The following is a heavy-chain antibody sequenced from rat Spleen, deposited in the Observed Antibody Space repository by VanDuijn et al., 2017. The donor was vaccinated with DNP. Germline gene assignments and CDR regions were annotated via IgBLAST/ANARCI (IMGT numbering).Heavy chain of an antibody. Sequence: EVHLVESDGGLVQPGRSLKLSCTASGFIFRNYWMTWIRQAPGKGLEWVATIIHDGSSIYYRDSVKGRFTISRDNAKSTLYLQVNSLRSEDTATYYCTSNPHIRTAAPFDYWGQGVMVTVSS. CDR2: IIHDGSSI. V-gene: IGHV5-29*01. D-gene: IGHD3-8*01. CDR1: GFIFRNYW. CDR3: TSNPHIRTAAPFDY. J-gene: IGHJ2*01.